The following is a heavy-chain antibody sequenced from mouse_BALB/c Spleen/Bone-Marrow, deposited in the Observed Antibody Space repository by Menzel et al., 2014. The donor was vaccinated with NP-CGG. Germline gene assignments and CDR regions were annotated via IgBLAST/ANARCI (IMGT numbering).Heavy chain of an antibody. CDR3: AREIINDYHWYFDV. J-gene: IGHJ1*01. CDR2: IRNKANGYTT. Sequence: EVMLVESGGGLVQPGGSLRLSCATSGFTFTDYYMSWVRQPPGKALEWLGFIRNKANGYTTEYSASVKGRFTISRDNSQSILYLKMSTLRAEDSATYYCAREIINDYHWYFDVWGAGTTVTVSS. CDR1: GFTFTDYY. V-gene: IGHV7-3*02. D-gene: IGHD2-4*01.